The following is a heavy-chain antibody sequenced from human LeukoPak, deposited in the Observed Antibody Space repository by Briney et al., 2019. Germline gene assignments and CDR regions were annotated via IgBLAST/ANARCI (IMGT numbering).Heavy chain of an antibody. CDR2: INHSGST. V-gene: IGHV4-34*01. J-gene: IGHJ4*02. Sequence: PSETLSLTCAVYGGSFSGYYWSWIRQPPGKGLEWIGEINHSGSTNYNPSLKSRVTMSVDTSKNQFSLKLSSVTAADTAVYYCARDVGSGSYYDYWGQGTLVTVSS. CDR3: ARDVGSGSYYDY. D-gene: IGHD1-26*01. CDR1: GGSFSGYY.